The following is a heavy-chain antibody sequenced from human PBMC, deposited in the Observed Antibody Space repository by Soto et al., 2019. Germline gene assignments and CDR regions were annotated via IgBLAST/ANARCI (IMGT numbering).Heavy chain of an antibody. D-gene: IGHD6-13*01. CDR2: INPNSGGT. CDR3: ARERDAGYYYYGMDV. Sequence: ASVKVSCKASGYTFTGYYMHWVRQAPGQGLEWMGWINPNSGGTNYAQKFQGRVTMTRDTSISTAYMELSRLRSDDTAVYYCARERDAGYYYYGMDVWGQGTKVTVSS. CDR1: GYTFTGYY. J-gene: IGHJ6*02. V-gene: IGHV1-2*02.